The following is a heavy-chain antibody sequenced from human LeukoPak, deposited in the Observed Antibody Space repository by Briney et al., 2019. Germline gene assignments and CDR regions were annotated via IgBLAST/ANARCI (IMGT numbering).Heavy chain of an antibody. V-gene: IGHV3-7*01. D-gene: IGHD3-16*01. CDR3: ATEHWGPNS. CDR2: IKQDGSEK. Sequence: TGGSLRLSCAASGFTFSSYWMSWVRQAPGKGLECVANIKQDGSEKYYVDSVKGRFTISRDNAKNSLFLQMSSLRGEDTALYYCATEHWGPNSWGQGTLVTVSS. J-gene: IGHJ4*02. CDR1: GFTFSSYW.